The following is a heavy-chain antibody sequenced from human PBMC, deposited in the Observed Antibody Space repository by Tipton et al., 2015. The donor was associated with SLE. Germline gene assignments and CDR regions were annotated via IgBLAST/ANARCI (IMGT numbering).Heavy chain of an antibody. V-gene: IGHV4-61*08. CDR2: IYYSGST. Sequence: LRLSCTVSGGSISSGGYYWSWIRQHPGKGLEWIGYIYYSGSTNYNPSLKSRVTISVDTSKNQFSLKLSSVTAADTAVYYCASGSDGYNYRLYWGQGTLVTVSS. D-gene: IGHD5-24*01. CDR3: ASGSDGYNYRLY. CDR1: GGSISSGGYY. J-gene: IGHJ4*02.